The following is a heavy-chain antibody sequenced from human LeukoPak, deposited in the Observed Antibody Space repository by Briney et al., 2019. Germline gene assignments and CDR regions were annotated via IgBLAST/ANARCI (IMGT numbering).Heavy chain of an antibody. Sequence: PGGSLRLSCAASGFTFSSYSMNWVRQAPGKGLEWVSYISSSSSTIYYADSVKGRFTISRDNAKNSLYLQMNSLGAEDTAVYYCARDHSGYSSSWYPTAETFDYWGQGTLVTVSS. V-gene: IGHV3-48*04. CDR3: ARDHSGYSSSWYPTAETFDY. J-gene: IGHJ4*02. CDR1: GFTFSSYS. CDR2: ISSSSSTI. D-gene: IGHD6-13*01.